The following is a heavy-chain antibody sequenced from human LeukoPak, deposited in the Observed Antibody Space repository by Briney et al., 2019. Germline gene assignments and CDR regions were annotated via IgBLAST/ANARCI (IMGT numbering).Heavy chain of an antibody. Sequence: PSETLSLTCTVSGGSISSSSYYWGWIRQPPGKGLEWIGSIYYSGSTYYNPSLKSRVTISVDTSKNQFSLKLSSVTAADTAVYYCARPLTSNWFDPWGQGTLVTVSS. J-gene: IGHJ5*02. V-gene: IGHV4-39*01. CDR2: IYYSGST. CDR3: ARPLTSNWFDP. CDR1: GGSISSSSYY. D-gene: IGHD2-2*01.